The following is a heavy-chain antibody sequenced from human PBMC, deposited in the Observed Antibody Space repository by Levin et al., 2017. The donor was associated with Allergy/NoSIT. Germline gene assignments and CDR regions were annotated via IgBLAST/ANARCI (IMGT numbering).Heavy chain of an antibody. CDR2: IKRGETT. J-gene: IGHJ3*01. CDR1: GGSFDGYN. CDR3: ARLTYGCNQLLVHPCVFDV. V-gene: IGHV4-34*01. D-gene: IGHD2-2*01. Sequence: SCAVYGGSFDGYNWNWVRQPPGKGLEWIGEIKRGETTTYNASLKSRLTMSIDTSQSHFSLRLSSVTAADTAVYYCARLTYGCNQLLVHPCVFDVWGPGTMVTVSS.